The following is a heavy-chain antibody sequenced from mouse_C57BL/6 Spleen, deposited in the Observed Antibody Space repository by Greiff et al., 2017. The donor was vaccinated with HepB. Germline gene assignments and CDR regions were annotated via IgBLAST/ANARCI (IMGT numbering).Heavy chain of an antibody. CDR2: INPSSGYT. CDR3: ARDGSSYEWFAY. V-gene: IGHV1-4*01. J-gene: IGHJ3*01. D-gene: IGHD1-1*01. CDR1: GYTFTSYT. Sequence: VQLQQSGAELARPGASVKMSCKASGYTFTSYTMHWVKQRPGQGLEWIGYINPSSGYTKYNQKFKDKATLTADTSSSTAYMQLSSLKSEDSAVYYWARDGSSYEWFAYWGQGTLVTVSA.